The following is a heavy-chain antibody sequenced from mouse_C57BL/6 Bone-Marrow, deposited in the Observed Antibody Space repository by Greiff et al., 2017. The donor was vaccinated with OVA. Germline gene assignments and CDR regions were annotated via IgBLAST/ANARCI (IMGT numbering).Heavy chain of an antibody. CDR3: ARGVTTGYYAMDY. V-gene: IGHV5-4*01. CDR2: ISDGGSYT. J-gene: IGHJ4*01. Sequence: EVQLVESGGGLVKPGGSLKLSCAASGFTFSSYAMSWVRQTPEKRLEWVATISDGGSYTYYPDNVKGRFTISRDNAKNNLYLQMSHLKSEDTAMYYCARGVTTGYYAMDYWGQGTSVTVSS. D-gene: IGHD2-2*01. CDR1: GFTFSSYA.